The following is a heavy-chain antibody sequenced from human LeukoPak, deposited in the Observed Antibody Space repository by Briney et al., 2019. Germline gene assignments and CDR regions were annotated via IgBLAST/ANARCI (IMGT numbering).Heavy chain of an antibody. D-gene: IGHD4-17*01. CDR1: GFTFSSYA. V-gene: IGHV3-23*01. CDR2: ISGSGGST. J-gene: IGHJ4*02. Sequence: HPGGSLRLSCAASGFTFSSYAMSWVRQAPGKGLEWVSAISGSGGSTYYADSVKGRFTISRDNSKNTLYLQMNSLRAEDTAVYYCAKASSPMTTVTWGDYWGQGTLVTVSS. CDR3: AKASSPMTTVTWGDY.